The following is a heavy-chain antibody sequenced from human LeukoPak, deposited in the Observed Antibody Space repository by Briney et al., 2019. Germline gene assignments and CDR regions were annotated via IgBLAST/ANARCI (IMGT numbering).Heavy chain of an antibody. Sequence: PGGSLRLSCVASGFTFSTYAMSWVRQAPGKGLEWVSAISDSGGSTYYADSVKGRFTISRDNSKNTLYLQVNSLRAEDTAVYYCAKGKGGDYGDEIDYWGQGTLVTVSS. CDR3: AKGKGGDYGDEIDY. D-gene: IGHD4-17*01. CDR2: ISDSGGST. J-gene: IGHJ4*02. V-gene: IGHV3-23*01. CDR1: GFTFSTYA.